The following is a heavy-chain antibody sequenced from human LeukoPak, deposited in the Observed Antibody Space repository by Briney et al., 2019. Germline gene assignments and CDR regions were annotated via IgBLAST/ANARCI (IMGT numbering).Heavy chain of an antibody. Sequence: SETLSLTCSVSGGTISSTSYYWGWIRQPPGKGLEWIGSVYYTGSTSYNLSLESRVTISIDTSKNQFSLKLSSVTAADTAVYYCGRYCSATSCYTFDYWGRGILVTVSS. CDR1: GGTISSTSYY. J-gene: IGHJ4*02. V-gene: IGHV4-39*01. CDR2: VYYTGST. D-gene: IGHD2-2*02. CDR3: GRYCSATSCYTFDY.